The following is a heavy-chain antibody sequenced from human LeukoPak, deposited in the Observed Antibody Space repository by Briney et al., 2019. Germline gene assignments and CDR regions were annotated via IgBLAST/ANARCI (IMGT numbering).Heavy chain of an antibody. V-gene: IGHV3-23*01. CDR3: AKDSGGSYYYYYGMDV. J-gene: IGHJ6*02. CDR2: ISGSGGST. D-gene: IGHD1-26*01. Sequence: PGGSLRLSCAASGFTFSIYAMSWVRQAPGKGLEWVSSISGSGGSTYYADSGKGRFTISRDNSKNTLYLKMNSLRAEDTAVYYCAKDSGGSYYYYYGMDVWGQGTTVTVSS. CDR1: GFTFSIYA.